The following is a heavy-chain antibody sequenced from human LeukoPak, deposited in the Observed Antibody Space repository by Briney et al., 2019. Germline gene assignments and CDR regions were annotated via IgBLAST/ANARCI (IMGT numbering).Heavy chain of an antibody. D-gene: IGHD5-18*01. CDR1: GFAFSSYG. CDR3: ARGSGVQVWSSLDY. CDR2: ISYDGSEK. J-gene: IGHJ4*02. Sequence: PGRSLRLSCAASGFAFSSYGMHWARQAPGKGLEWVAVISYDGSEKYYADSVKGRFTISRDNSKNTLYLQMNSLRAEDTAVYSCARGSGVQVWSSLDYWGQGTLVTVSS. V-gene: IGHV3-30*03.